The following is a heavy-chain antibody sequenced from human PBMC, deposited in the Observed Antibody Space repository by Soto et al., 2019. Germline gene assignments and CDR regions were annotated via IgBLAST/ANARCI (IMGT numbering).Heavy chain of an antibody. CDR2: ISAYNGNT. D-gene: IGHD3-22*01. Sequence: GASVKVSCKASGYTFTSYGISWVRQAPGQGLEWMGRISAYNGNTNYAQKLQGRVTMTTDTSTSTAYMELRSLRSDDTAVYYCARVGGDYYYDSSDPFDYWGQGTLVTVSS. J-gene: IGHJ4*02. CDR1: GYTFTSYG. V-gene: IGHV1-18*01. CDR3: ARVGGDYYYDSSDPFDY.